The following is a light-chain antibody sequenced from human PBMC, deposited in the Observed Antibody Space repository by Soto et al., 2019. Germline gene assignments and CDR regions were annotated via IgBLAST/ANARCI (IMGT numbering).Light chain of an antibody. J-gene: IGKJ3*01. V-gene: IGKV3-20*01. CDR1: QSVSSTN. Sequence: EIVLTQSPGTLSLSPGDRATLSCRASQSVSSTNLAWYQQKPGQAPRLLIYGASSRATGIPDRFSGSGSGTDFTLTISRLAPEDFAVYYCQQYGSSPSTFGPGTKVDIK. CDR3: QQYGSSPST. CDR2: GAS.